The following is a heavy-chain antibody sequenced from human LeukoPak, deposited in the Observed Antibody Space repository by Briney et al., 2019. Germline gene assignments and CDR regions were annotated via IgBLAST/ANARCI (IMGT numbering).Heavy chain of an antibody. D-gene: IGHD3-9*01. CDR1: GGSFSGYY. V-gene: IGHV4-34*01. CDR2: INHSGST. Sequence: SETLSLTCAVYGGSFSGYYWSWIRQPPGKGLEWIGEINHSGSTNYNPSLKSRVTISVDTSKNQFSLKLSSVTAADTAVYYCASRPHCDILTGYRDYWGQGTLVTVSS. J-gene: IGHJ4*02. CDR3: ASRPHCDILTGYRDY.